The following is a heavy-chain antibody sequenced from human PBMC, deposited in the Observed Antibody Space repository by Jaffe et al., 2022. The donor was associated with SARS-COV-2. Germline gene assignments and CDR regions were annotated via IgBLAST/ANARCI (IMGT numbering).Heavy chain of an antibody. V-gene: IGHV4-34*01. CDR3: ARKRRITIFGVVTSLFDY. CDR1: GGSFSGYY. CDR2: INHSGST. D-gene: IGHD3-3*01. J-gene: IGHJ4*02. Sequence: QVQLQQWGAGLLKPSETLSLTCAVYGGSFSGYYWSWIRQPPGKGLEWIGEINHSGSTNYNPSLKSRVTISVDTSKNQFSLKLSSVTAADTAVYYCARKRRITIFGVVTSLFDYWGQGTLVTVSS.